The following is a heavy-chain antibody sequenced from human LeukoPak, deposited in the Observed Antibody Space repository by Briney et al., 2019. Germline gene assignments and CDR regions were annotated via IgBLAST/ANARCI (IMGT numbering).Heavy chain of an antibody. Sequence: SVKVSCKASGGTFSSYAISWVRQAPGQGLEWMGRITPIFGIANYAQKFQGRVTITADKSTSTAYMELSSLRSEDTAVYYCAREPEGESFDYWGQGTLVTVSS. CDR3: AREPEGESFDY. D-gene: IGHD3-16*01. CDR2: ITPIFGIA. CDR1: GGTFSSYA. V-gene: IGHV1-69*04. J-gene: IGHJ4*02.